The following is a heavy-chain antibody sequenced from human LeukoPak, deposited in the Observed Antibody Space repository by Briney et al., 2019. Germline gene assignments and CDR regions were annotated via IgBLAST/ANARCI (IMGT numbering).Heavy chain of an antibody. D-gene: IGHD1-20*01. CDR3: ARGSITANDYFDH. CDR2: IYSGGST. CDR1: GFTVSSNY. V-gene: IGHV3-53*01. J-gene: IGHJ4*02. Sequence: GGSLRLSCAASGFTVSSNYMSWVRQAPGKGLEWVSAIYSGGSTYYEVPVKGRFTISRDNSKNTLYLQMNSLSAEDTAVYYCARGSITANDYFDHWGQGTLVTVSS.